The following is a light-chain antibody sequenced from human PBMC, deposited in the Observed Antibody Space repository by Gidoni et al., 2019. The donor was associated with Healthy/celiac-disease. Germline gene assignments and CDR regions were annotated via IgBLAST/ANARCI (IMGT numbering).Light chain of an antibody. J-gene: IGKJ3*01. CDR1: QDISNY. CDR3: QQYDNLPLT. CDR2: DAS. Sequence: DIQMTQSPSSLSASVGDRVTITCQASQDISNYLNWYQQKPGKDPKLLIYDASNLETGVPSRFSGSGSGTDFTFTISSLQPEDIATYYFQQYDNLPLTFGPGTKVDIK. V-gene: IGKV1-33*01.